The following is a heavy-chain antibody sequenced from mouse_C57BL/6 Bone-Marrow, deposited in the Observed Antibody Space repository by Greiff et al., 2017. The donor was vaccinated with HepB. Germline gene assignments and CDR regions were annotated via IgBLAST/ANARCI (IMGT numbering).Heavy chain of an antibody. Sequence: QVQLKESGPGLVQPSQSLSITCTVSGFSLTSYGVHWVRQSPGKGLEWLGVIWSGGSTDYNAAFISRLSISKDNSKSQVFFKMNSLQADDTAIYYCARTPSYYYGSSYVDWDWYFDVWGTGTTVTVSS. CDR3: ARTPSYYYGSSYVDWDWYFDV. D-gene: IGHD1-1*01. V-gene: IGHV2-2*01. J-gene: IGHJ1*03. CDR2: IWSGGST. CDR1: GFSLTSYG.